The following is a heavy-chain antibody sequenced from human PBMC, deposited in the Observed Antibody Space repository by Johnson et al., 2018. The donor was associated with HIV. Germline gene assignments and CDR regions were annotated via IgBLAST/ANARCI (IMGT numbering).Heavy chain of an antibody. Sequence: QVQLVESGGGLVQPGRSLRLSCAASGFTFSSYAMHWVRQAPGKGLEWVAVISYDGSSTSYADSVKGRFTISRDNAKNTLYLQMNSLRAEDTAVYYCAKDGKTERRYSSSSVLNAFDIWGQGTMVTVSS. D-gene: IGHD6-6*01. CDR1: GFTFSSYA. CDR3: AKDGKTERRYSSSSVLNAFDI. V-gene: IGHV3-30*04. J-gene: IGHJ3*02. CDR2: ISYDGSST.